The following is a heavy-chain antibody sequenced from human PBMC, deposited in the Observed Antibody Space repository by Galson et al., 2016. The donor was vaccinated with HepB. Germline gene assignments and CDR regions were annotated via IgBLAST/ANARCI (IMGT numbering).Heavy chain of an antibody. V-gene: IGHV3-7*01. D-gene: IGHD3-3*01. J-gene: IGHJ4*02. CDR1: GFTFSSYW. CDR2: VKQDGSEK. Sequence: SLRLSCAASGFTFSSYWMSWVRQAPGKGLEWVANVKQDGSEKYYVDSVKGRFTISRDNARNSLYLQMNSLRAADTAVYYCARDGPHDFWSGYPFDYWDQGTLVTVSS. CDR3: ARDGPHDFWSGYPFDY.